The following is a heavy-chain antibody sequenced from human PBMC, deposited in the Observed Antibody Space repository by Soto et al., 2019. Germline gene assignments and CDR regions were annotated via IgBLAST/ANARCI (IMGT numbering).Heavy chain of an antibody. D-gene: IGHD3-3*01. J-gene: IGHJ6*02. CDR1: GFSVRSNY. CDR3: ARVRFLEWLMVYYGMDV. CDR2: IYSGGNT. V-gene: IGHV3-53*01. Sequence: PGWSLRLSCAASGFSVRSNYMSWVRQAPGKGLEWVSIIYSGGNTYHADSVKGRFTISRDNSKNTLYLQMNSLRAEDTAVYYCARVRFLEWLMVYYGMDVWGQGTTVTVSS.